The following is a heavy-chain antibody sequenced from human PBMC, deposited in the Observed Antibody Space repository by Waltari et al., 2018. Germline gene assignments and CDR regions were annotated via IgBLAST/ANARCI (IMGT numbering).Heavy chain of an antibody. CDR2: IYYSGST. J-gene: IGHJ5*02. Sequence: QVQLQESGPGLVKPSETLSLTCAVSGYSISSGYYWGWIRQPPGKGLEWIGYIYYSGSTNYNPSLKSRVTISVDTSKNQFSLKLSSVTAADTAVYYCARDGYDYGSGSYFFPWGQGTLVTVSS. D-gene: IGHD3-10*01. V-gene: IGHV4-38-2*02. CDR3: ARDGYDYGSGSYFFP. CDR1: GYSISSGYY.